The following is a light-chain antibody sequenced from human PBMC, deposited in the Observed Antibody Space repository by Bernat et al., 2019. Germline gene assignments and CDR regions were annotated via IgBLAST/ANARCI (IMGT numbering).Light chain of an antibody. CDR2: DAS. Sequence: DIQITQSPPSLSASVGDRVTITCQASQDITNRLNWYQQKPGKPPTLLIYDASGLPGGVPPRFSGSGSVTNFSLSISRLQPEDFATYYCLQYDNFPQTLGLGTKV. V-gene: IGKV1-33*01. J-gene: IGKJ2*01. CDR1: QDITNR. CDR3: LQYDNFPQT.